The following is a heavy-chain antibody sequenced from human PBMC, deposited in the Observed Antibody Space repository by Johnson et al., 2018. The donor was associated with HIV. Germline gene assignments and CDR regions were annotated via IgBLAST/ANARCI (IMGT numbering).Heavy chain of an antibody. D-gene: IGHD1-1*01. CDR2: ISYDGTKT. J-gene: IGHJ3*02. CDR1: GFTFSSYG. CDR3: ATSTASDALDI. V-gene: IGHV3-30*03. Sequence: QVQLVESGGGLVQPGRSLRLSCAASGFTFSSYGMHWVRQAPGKGLEWVALISYDGTKTYYVDSVKARFTISRDDARNTLYLQMNSLRVEDTALYYCATSTASDALDIWGQGTMVTVSS.